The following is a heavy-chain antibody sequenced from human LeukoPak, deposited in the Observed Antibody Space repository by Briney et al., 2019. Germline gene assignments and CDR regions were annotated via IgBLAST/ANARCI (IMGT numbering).Heavy chain of an antibody. CDR2: IYSGGST. CDR1: GFTVSSNY. D-gene: IGHD2-15*01. Sequence: GGSLRLSCAASGFTVSSNYMSWVRQAPGKGLEWVSVIYSGGSTYYADSVKGRFTISRDNSKNTLYLQMNSLRAEDTAVYYCARMGPGYCSGGSCHIDYRGQGTLVTVSS. J-gene: IGHJ4*02. V-gene: IGHV3-53*01. CDR3: ARMGPGYCSGGSCHIDY.